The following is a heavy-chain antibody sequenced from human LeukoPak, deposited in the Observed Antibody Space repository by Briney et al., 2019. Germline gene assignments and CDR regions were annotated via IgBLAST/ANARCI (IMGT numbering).Heavy chain of an antibody. CDR3: SKQAPRLGSGSYMYY. V-gene: IGHV5-51*01. J-gene: IGHJ4*02. D-gene: IGHD3-10*01. CDR1: GYTFTSYW. Sequence: GESLKISCEGSGYTFTSYWIGWVRQMPGKGLEWMGIIYPADSDTRYSTSFQGQVTMSVDKSLNTAFLPWSRPGASDTAIVYFSKQAPRLGSGSYMYYWGQGTLVTVSS. CDR2: IYPADSDT.